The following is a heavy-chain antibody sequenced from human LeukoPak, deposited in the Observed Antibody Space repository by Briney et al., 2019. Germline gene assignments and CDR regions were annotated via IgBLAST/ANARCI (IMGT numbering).Heavy chain of an antibody. CDR3: AGSYSSSWVYFDY. CDR1: GFTFSSYG. Sequence: GGSLRLSCAASGFTFSSYGMHWVRQAPGKGLEWVAVIWYDGSNKDYADSVKGRFTISRDNSKNTLYLQMNSLRAEDTAVYYCAGSYSSSWVYFDYWGQGTLVTVSS. CDR2: IWYDGSNK. V-gene: IGHV3-33*01. D-gene: IGHD6-13*01. J-gene: IGHJ4*02.